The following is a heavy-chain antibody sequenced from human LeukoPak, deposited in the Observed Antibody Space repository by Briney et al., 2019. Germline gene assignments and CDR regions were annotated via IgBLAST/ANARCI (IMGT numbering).Heavy chain of an antibody. Sequence: GGSLRLSCAASGFTFSDHYMDWVRQAPGKGLEWVGRIRNKTNSYTTEYAASVKGRFTISRDNSKNSLYLQMKSLKTDDTAVYYCAKYCGGDCYALDYWGQGTLVTVSS. CDR1: GFTFSDHY. D-gene: IGHD2-21*02. CDR3: AKYCGGDCYALDY. V-gene: IGHV3-72*01. CDR2: IRNKTNSYTT. J-gene: IGHJ4*02.